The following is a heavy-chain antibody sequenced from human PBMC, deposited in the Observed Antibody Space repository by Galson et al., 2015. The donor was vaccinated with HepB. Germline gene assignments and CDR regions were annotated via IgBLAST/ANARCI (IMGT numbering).Heavy chain of an antibody. CDR3: ARGVLVGVVGGSLNNWFGP. CDR2: ISPYNRDT. CDR1: GYTFSTYS. J-gene: IGHJ5*02. Sequence: SVKVSCKASGYTFSTYSITWVRQAPGQGLEWMGWISPYNRDTKFARKFQDRVTMTTDTFTSTAYMELRSLRSDDTAVYYCARGVLVGVVGGSLNNWFGPWGQGTLVTVSS. V-gene: IGHV1-18*04. D-gene: IGHD2-15*01.